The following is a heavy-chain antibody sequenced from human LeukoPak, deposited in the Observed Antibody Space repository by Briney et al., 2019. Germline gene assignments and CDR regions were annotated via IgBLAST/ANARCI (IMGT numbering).Heavy chain of an antibody. V-gene: IGHV4-30-2*01. CDR1: GGSISSGGYS. CDR3: ARAGRFGVVIVFDY. CDR2: IYHSGST. D-gene: IGHD3-3*01. J-gene: IGHJ4*02. Sequence: SETLSLTCVVSGGSISSGGYSWSWIRQPPGKGLEWIGYIYHSGSTYYNPSLKSRVTISVDTSKNQFSLKLRSVTAADTAVYYCARAGRFGVVIVFDYWGQGTLVTVSS.